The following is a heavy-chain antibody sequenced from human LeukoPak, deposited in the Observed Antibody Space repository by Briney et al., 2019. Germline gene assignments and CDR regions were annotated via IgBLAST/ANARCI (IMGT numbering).Heavy chain of an antibody. CDR1: GGTFSSYA. V-gene: IGHV1-69*13. CDR3: ARGYCSSTSCYEYYYYGMDV. D-gene: IGHD2-2*01. Sequence: ASVKVSCKASGGTFSSYAISWVRQAPGQGLEWMGGIIPIFGTANYAQKFQGRVTITADESTSTAYMELSRLRSDDTAVYYCARGYCSSTSCYEYYYYGMDVWGQGTTVTVSS. J-gene: IGHJ6*02. CDR2: IIPIFGTA.